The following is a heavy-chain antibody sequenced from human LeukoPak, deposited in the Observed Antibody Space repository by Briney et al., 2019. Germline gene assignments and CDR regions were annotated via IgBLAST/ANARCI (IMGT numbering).Heavy chain of an antibody. CDR2: IYYSGST. D-gene: IGHD3-10*01. CDR3: ARDTPEYYYGSGTPLGAFDI. CDR1: GGSISSYY. Sequence: SETLSLTCTVSGGSISSYYWSWIRQPPGKGLGWIGYIYYSGSTNYNPSLKSRVTISVDTSKNQFSLKLSSVTAADTAVYYCARDTPEYYYGSGTPLGAFDIWGQGTMVTVSS. V-gene: IGHV4-59*01. J-gene: IGHJ3*02.